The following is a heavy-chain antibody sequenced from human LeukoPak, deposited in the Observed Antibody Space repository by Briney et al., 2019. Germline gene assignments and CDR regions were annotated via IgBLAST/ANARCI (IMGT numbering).Heavy chain of an antibody. V-gene: IGHV4-59*08. CDR1: GGSLSSFY. CDR2: IYYSGST. J-gene: IGHJ4*02. CDR3: ARRTIGYYFDY. Sequence: SETLSLTCSVSGGSLSSFYWSWIRQSPGTGLEWIGYIYYSGSTSYNASLKRRVTISLDTAENQFSLTLTSVTAADTAVYFCARRTIGYYFDYWGQGIRVTVSS.